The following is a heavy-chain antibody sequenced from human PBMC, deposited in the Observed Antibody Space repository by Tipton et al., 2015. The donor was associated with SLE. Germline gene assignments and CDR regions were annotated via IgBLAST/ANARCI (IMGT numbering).Heavy chain of an antibody. Sequence: TLSLTCAVYGGSFSGYYWSWIRQPPGKGLEWIGEINHSGSTNYNPSLKSRATISVDTSKNQFSLKLSSVTAADTAVYYCARGAAARHWFDPWGQGTLVTVSS. V-gene: IGHV4-34*01. CDR1: GGSFSGYY. CDR3: ARGAAARHWFDP. D-gene: IGHD6-6*01. CDR2: INHSGST. J-gene: IGHJ5*02.